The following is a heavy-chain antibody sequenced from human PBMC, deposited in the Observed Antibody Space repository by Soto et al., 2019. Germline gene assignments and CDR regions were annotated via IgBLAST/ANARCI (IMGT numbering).Heavy chain of an antibody. CDR1: GFSLSTSGVG. CDR2: IYWDDDK. J-gene: IGHJ4*02. CDR3: AHTMIPYSGYDYVDY. D-gene: IGHD5-12*01. Sequence: QITLKESGPTLVKPTQTLTLTCTFSGFSLSTSGVGVGWIRQPPGKALEWLALIYWDDDKRYSPSLKSRLTITKDTTKNQVVLTMTNMDPVDTATYYCAHTMIPYSGYDYVDYWGQGTLVTVSS. V-gene: IGHV2-5*02.